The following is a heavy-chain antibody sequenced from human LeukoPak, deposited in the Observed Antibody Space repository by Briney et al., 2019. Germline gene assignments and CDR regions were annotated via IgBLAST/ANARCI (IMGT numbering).Heavy chain of an antibody. CDR3: ARVGQQLPCDY. J-gene: IGHJ4*02. Sequence: ASVKVSCKASGYSFSRYGVNWVRQAPGQGLEWMGWINTNTGNPTYAQGFTGRFVFSLDTSVSTAYLQISSLKAEDTAVYYCARVGQQLPCDYWGQGTLVTVSS. V-gene: IGHV7-4-1*02. CDR2: INTNTGNP. CDR1: GYSFSRYG. D-gene: IGHD6-13*01.